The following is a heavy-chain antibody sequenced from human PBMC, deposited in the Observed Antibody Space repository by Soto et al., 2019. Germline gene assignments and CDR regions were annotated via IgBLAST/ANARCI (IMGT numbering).Heavy chain of an antibody. Sequence: ASLKVSCKASGGTFSSYAISWVRQDPGQGLEWMGGIIPIFGTANYAQKFQGRVTITADESTSTAYMELSSLRSEDTAVYYCARGGVVPAPLLQFDPWGQGTLVTVSS. CDR2: IIPIFGTA. J-gene: IGHJ5*02. V-gene: IGHV1-69*13. CDR3: ARGGVVPAPLLQFDP. D-gene: IGHD2-2*01. CDR1: GGTFSSYA.